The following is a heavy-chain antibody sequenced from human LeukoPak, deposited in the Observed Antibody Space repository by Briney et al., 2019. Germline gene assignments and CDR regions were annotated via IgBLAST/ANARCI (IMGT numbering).Heavy chain of an antibody. V-gene: IGHV1-2*02. CDR1: GYTFTGYH. J-gene: IGHJ4*02. Sequence: ASVKVSCKASGYTFTGYHMHWVRQAPGQGLEWMGWINPNSGGTNYAQKFQGRVTMTRDTSISTAYMELSRLRSDDTAVYYCARGFVIGSSETLDYWGQGTLVTVSS. CDR2: INPNSGGT. D-gene: IGHD1-26*01. CDR3: ARGFVIGSSETLDY.